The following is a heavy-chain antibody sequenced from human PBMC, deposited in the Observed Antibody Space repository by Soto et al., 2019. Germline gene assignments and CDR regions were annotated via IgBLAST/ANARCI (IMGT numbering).Heavy chain of an antibody. CDR1: GYTFSSYG. Sequence: QIRLVQSGGEVRTPGASVKVSCKASGYTFSSYGITWVRQAPGQGLEWLGWINPSSGETNYAQKFQDRVTVTTDTSTTTGYMELRNLTFDDTAVYYCARDWYPRFDPWGQGTLVTVSS. D-gene: IGHD6-13*01. V-gene: IGHV1-18*01. CDR2: INPSSGET. J-gene: IGHJ5*02. CDR3: ARDWYPRFDP.